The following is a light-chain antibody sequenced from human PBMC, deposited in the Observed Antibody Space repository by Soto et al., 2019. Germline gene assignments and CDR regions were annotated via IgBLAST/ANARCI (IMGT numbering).Light chain of an antibody. CDR1: PGPVTSGHY. Sequence: QAVVTQEPSLTVSPGGTVTLTCDSSPGPVTSGHYPYWFQQKPGQAPRTLIYDTRNKHSWTPARFSGSLLGGKAALTLSAAQPEDEAVYYCLLAPSGVRTFGGGTQLTVL. CDR3: LLAPSGVRT. V-gene: IGLV7-46*01. CDR2: DTR. J-gene: IGLJ7*01.